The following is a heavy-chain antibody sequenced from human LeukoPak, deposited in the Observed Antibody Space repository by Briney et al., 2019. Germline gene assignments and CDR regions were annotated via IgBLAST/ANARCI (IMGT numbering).Heavy chain of an antibody. J-gene: IGHJ2*01. D-gene: IGHD4-23*01. CDR3: ARDYGGNSQRYFDL. CDR2: INPNGGDT. V-gene: IGHV1-2*02. Sequence: GASVKVSCKASGYTFTGYYMHWVRQAPGQGLEWMGWINPNGGDTNYAQKFQGRVTMTRDTSISTAYMELSRLRSDDTAVYYCARDYGGNSQRYFDLWGRGTLVTVSS. CDR1: GYTFTGYY.